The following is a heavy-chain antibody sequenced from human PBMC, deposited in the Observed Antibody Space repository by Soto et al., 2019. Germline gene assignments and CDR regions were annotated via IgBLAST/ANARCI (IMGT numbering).Heavy chain of an antibody. D-gene: IGHD5-12*01. J-gene: IGHJ1*01. CDR1: GFTFSSYW. CDR3: VKVNRQGSGYEH. V-gene: IGHV3-7*01. Sequence: GGSLRLSCAASGFTFSSYWMSWVRQAPGKGLEWVANIKQDGSEKYYVDSVKGRFTISRDNAKNTLYLQMNSLRAEDTAVYYCVKVNRQGSGYEHWGQGTLVTVSS. CDR2: IKQDGSEK.